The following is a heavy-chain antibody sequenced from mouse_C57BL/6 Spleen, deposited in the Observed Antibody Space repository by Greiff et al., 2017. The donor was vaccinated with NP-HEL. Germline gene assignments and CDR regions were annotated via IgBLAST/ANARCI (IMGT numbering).Heavy chain of an antibody. D-gene: IGHD1-1*01. V-gene: IGHV3-6*01. CDR1: GYSITSGYY. CDR2: ISYDGSN. Sequence: VQLQQSGPGLVKPSQSLSLTCSVTGYSITSGYYWNWIRQFPGNKLEWMGYISYDGSNNYNPSLKTRISITRDTSKNQFFLKLNSVTTEDTATYYCAREDYGSPTRGWFAYWGQGTLVTVSA. J-gene: IGHJ3*01. CDR3: AREDYGSPTRGWFAY.